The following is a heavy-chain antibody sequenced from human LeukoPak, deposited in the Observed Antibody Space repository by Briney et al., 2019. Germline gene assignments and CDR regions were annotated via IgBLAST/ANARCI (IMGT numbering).Heavy chain of an antibody. Sequence: SETLSLTCTVSGGSISSSSYYWGWIRQPPGKGLEWIGSIYYSGSTYYNPSLKSRVTISVDTSKNQFSLKLSSVTAADTAVYYCARDRGYYYDSSGYKAPAGFDYWGQGTLVTVSS. CDR3: ARDRGYYYDSSGYKAPAGFDY. CDR2: IYYSGST. CDR1: GGSISSSSYY. D-gene: IGHD3-22*01. J-gene: IGHJ4*02. V-gene: IGHV4-39*07.